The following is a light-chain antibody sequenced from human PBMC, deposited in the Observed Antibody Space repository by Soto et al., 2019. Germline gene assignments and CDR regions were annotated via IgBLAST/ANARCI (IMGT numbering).Light chain of an antibody. CDR3: QHYNSYSEA. CDR1: QDISSW. V-gene: IGKV1D-16*01. J-gene: IGKJ1*01. CDR2: VAS. Sequence: DIQMTQSPSSVSASVGDRVTLTCRASQDISSWLAWYQQKPGKAPKLLIYVASNLHSGVPSRFSGSGSGTDFTLTISGLQPDDFATYYCQHYNSYSEAFGQGTKVDIK.